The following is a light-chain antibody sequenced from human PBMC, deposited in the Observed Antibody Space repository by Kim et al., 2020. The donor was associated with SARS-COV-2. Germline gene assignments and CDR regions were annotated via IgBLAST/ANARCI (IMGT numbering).Light chain of an antibody. CDR1: QDIRND. Sequence: TSVGDRVTITCRTSQDIRNDLGWYQQKPGKAPKLLIYAASSLQGGVPSRFSGSGSGTVFTLTISSLQPDDFATYYCLQDYSYPYTFGQGTKLEI. CDR2: AAS. CDR3: LQDYSYPYT. J-gene: IGKJ2*01. V-gene: IGKV1-6*01.